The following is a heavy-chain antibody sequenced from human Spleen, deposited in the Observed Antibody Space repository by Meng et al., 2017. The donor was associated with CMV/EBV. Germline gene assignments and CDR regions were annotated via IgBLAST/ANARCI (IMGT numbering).Heavy chain of an antibody. CDR3: ARGGYYYSSGWYSDY. CDR2: INHSGST. D-gene: IGHD6-19*01. CDR1: GGSLSGYY. V-gene: IGHV4-34*01. Sequence: QVRLQQLGAGLLKPSETLSLTCAVYGGSLSGYYWSWIRQPPGKGLEWIGEINHSGSTNYNPSLKSRVTISVDTSKNQFSLKLSSVTAADTAVYYCARGGYYYSSGWYSDYWGQGTLVTVSS. J-gene: IGHJ4*02.